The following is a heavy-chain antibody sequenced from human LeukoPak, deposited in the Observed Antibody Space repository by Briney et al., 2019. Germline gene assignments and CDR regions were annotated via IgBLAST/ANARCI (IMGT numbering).Heavy chain of an antibody. CDR2: IYTSGST. V-gene: IGHV4-4*07. Sequence: PSETLSLTCTVSGGSISNNYWSWIRQSAGKGLEWIGRIYTSGSTNYNPSLKSRVTISVDKSKNQFSLKLSSVTAADTAVCYCARGYYYDSLDAFNIWGQGKMVTVSS. D-gene: IGHD3-22*01. CDR1: GGSISNNY. J-gene: IGHJ3*02. CDR3: ARGYYYDSLDAFNI.